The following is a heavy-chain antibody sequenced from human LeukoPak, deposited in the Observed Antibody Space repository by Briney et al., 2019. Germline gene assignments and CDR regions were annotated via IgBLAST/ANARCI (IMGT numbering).Heavy chain of an antibody. Sequence: SVKVSCKASGGTFSSYAISWVRQAPGQGLEWMGRIIPILGIANYAQKFQGRVTITADKSTSTAYMELSSLRSEDTAVYYCAKVNRNTYYDILTGLLNYYGMDVWGQGTTVTVSS. V-gene: IGHV1-69*04. CDR3: AKVNRNTYYDILTGLLNYYGMDV. CDR1: GGTFSSYA. D-gene: IGHD3-9*01. J-gene: IGHJ6*02. CDR2: IIPILGIA.